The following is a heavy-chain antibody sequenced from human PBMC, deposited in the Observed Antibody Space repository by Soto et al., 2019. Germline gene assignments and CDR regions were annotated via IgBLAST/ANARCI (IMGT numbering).Heavy chain of an antibody. J-gene: IGHJ6*02. V-gene: IGHV3-21*01. CDR2: ISSSSSYI. CDR3: ARAPWGGDSYGMDV. D-gene: IGHD2-21*02. Sequence: EVQLVESGGGLVKPGGSLRLSCAASGFTFSSYSMNWVRQAPGKGLEWVSSISSSSSYIYYADSVKGRFTNSRDNAKNSLYLQMNSLRAEDTAVYYCARAPWGGDSYGMDVWGQGTTVTVSS. CDR1: GFTFSSYS.